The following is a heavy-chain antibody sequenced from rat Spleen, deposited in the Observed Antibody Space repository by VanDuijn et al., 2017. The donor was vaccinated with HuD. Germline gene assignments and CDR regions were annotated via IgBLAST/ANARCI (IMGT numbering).Heavy chain of an antibody. J-gene: IGHJ3*01. V-gene: IGHV3-1*01. CDR3: TRGLSMSSTNYYYALFAY. D-gene: IGHD1-6*01. CDR2: IEYIGRT. Sequence: EVQLQESGPGLVKPTQSLSLTCSVTGYSITSIYWGWIRKFPANKMEWMGYIEYIGRTSYNPTLKSRISITRDRWKNQFLLQLNSVTTEDTDTYYCTRGLSMSSTNYYYALFAYWGQGTLVTVSS. CDR1: GYSITSIY.